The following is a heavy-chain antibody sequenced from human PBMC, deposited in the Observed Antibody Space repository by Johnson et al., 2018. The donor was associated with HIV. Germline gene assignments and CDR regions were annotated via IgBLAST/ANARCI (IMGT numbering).Heavy chain of an antibody. CDR2: IYSGGST. Sequence: MQLVESGGGLVLPGGSLRLSCAASGFTVSSNYMSWVRQAPGKGLEWVSVIYSGGSTYYADSVKGRFTISRDNSKNTLYLQMNSLRAEDTAVYYCARDGWGSRGWDDAFDIWGQGTMVTVSS. V-gene: IGHV3-66*02. J-gene: IGHJ3*02. CDR1: GFTVSSNY. CDR3: ARDGWGSRGWDDAFDI. D-gene: IGHD5-24*01.